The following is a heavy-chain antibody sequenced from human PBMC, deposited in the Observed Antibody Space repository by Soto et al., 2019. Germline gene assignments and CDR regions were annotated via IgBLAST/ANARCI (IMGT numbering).Heavy chain of an antibody. J-gene: IGHJ4*02. Sequence: SETLSLTCTVSGGSISSYYWSWIRQPAGKGLEWIGRIYTSGSTNYNPSLKSRVTMSVDTSKNQFSLKLSTVTAADTAVYYCARDPRIVGATHFDYWGQGTLVTVS. CDR3: ARDPRIVGATHFDY. CDR1: GGSISSYY. CDR2: IYTSGST. D-gene: IGHD1-26*01. V-gene: IGHV4-4*07.